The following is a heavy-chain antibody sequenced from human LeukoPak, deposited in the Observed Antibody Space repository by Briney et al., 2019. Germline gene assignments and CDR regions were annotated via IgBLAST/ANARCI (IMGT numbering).Heavy chain of an antibody. D-gene: IGHD3-9*01. Sequence: ASVKVSCKVSGYTLTELSMHWVRQAPGKGLEWMGGFDPEDGETIYAQKFQGRVTMTEDTSTDTAYMGLSSLRSEDTAVYYCATTPLHYDILTGYYTNNWFDPWGQGTLVTVSS. J-gene: IGHJ5*02. CDR2: FDPEDGET. CDR3: ATTPLHYDILTGYYTNNWFDP. CDR1: GYTLTELS. V-gene: IGHV1-24*01.